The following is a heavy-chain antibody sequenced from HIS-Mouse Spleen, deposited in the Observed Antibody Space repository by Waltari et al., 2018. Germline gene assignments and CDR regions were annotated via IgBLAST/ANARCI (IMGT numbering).Heavy chain of an antibody. J-gene: IGHJ1*01. Sequence: EVQLLESGGGLVQPGGSLRLSCAASGFTFSSYAMSWVRPAPGKGLEWVSAISGSGGSTYYADSVKGRFTISRDNSKNTLYLQMNSLRAEDTAVYYCAKDGYCSGGSCPQYFQHWGQGTLVTVSS. CDR2: ISGSGGST. D-gene: IGHD2-15*01. CDR1: GFTFSSYA. V-gene: IGHV3-23*01. CDR3: AKDGYCSGGSCPQYFQH.